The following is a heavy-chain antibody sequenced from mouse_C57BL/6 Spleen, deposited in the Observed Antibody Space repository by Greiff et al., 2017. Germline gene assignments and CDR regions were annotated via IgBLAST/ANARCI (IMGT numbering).Heavy chain of an antibody. CDR3: ASPSGEYYAMDY. CDR1: GYTFTSYW. Sequence: QVQLQQPGAELVKPGASVKLSCKASGYTFTSYWMHWVKQRPGQGLEWIGMIHPNSGSTNYNEKFKSKATLTVDKSSSTAYMQLSSLTSEDSAVYYCASPSGEYYAMDYWGQGTSVTVSS. CDR2: IHPNSGST. V-gene: IGHV1-64*01. J-gene: IGHJ4*01. D-gene: IGHD6-1*01.